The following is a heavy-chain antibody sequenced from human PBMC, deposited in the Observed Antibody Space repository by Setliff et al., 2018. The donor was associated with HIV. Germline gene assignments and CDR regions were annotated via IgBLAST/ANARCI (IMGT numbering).Heavy chain of an antibody. D-gene: IGHD3-22*01. Sequence: ASVKVSCKASGYTFTRYYMHWVRQAPGQGLEWMGMISPSGIRTSYAQKFQGRVTMTRDTSTSTASMELSSLRSEDTAVYYCARDPSPYYSDDSGYPDDAFDIWGQGTMVTVSS. CDR1: GYTFTRYY. J-gene: IGHJ3*02. V-gene: IGHV1-46*03. CDR2: ISPSGIRT. CDR3: ARDPSPYYSDDSGYPDDAFDI.